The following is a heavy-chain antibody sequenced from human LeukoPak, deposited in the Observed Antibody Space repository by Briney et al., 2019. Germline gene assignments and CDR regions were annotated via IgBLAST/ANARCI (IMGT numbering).Heavy chain of an antibody. Sequence: GGSLRLSCAASGFTFDDYGLSWVRQAPGKGLEWVSGIQWDGGSAGYADSVKGRFTISRDNAKNFLYLLMNSLRVEDTAFYYCARELHGAYLPLYFDHWGQGALVTVSS. CDR2: IQWDGGSA. J-gene: IGHJ4*02. D-gene: IGHD4-17*01. CDR1: GFTFDDYG. CDR3: ARELHGAYLPLYFDH. V-gene: IGHV3-20*04.